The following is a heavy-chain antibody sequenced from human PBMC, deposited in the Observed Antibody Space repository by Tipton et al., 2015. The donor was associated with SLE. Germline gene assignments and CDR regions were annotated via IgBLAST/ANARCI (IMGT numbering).Heavy chain of an antibody. CDR2: IWYDGRNK. Sequence: QLVQSGGGVVQPGRSLRLSCAATGFTFTNYGMHWVRQAPGKGLEWVAVIWYDGRNKYYADSVKGRFTISRDTSKNMLYLQMDSLRVEDTAVYYCARDLGPYCSNTKCRSDALDIWGQGTMVTVAS. V-gene: IGHV3-33*01. J-gene: IGHJ3*02. CDR3: ARDLGPYCSNTKCRSDALDI. CDR1: GFTFTNYG. D-gene: IGHD2-2*01.